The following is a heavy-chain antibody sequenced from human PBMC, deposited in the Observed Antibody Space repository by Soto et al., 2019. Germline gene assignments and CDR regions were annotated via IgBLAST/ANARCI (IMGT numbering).Heavy chain of an antibody. J-gene: IGHJ4*02. CDR1: GFTFIAYW. CDR2: ISDDGSTT. Sequence: PWGSLRLSCEVSGFTFIAYWIHCFRQFPLKCLIWVSRISDDGSTTTYADSVKGRFTISRDNAKNTLYLQMNSLRADDTGLYYCTRGPRVSSTGTGAHWGQGTLVTVSS. V-gene: IGHV3-74*01. D-gene: IGHD1-1*01. CDR3: TRGPRVSSTGTGAH.